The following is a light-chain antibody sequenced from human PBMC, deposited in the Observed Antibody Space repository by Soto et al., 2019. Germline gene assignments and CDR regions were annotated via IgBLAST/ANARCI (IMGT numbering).Light chain of an antibody. CDR3: AAWYDRLSGWV. Sequence: QSVLTQPPSASGTPGQRVTISCSGSSSNIGSNYVYWYQQLPGTAPKLLIYRNNQRPSGGPDRFSGSKSGTSASLASSGLRFEYGADDCGAAWYDRLSGWVVCGGTKVTVL. CDR1: SSNIGSNY. V-gene: IGLV1-47*01. J-gene: IGLJ3*02. CDR2: RNN.